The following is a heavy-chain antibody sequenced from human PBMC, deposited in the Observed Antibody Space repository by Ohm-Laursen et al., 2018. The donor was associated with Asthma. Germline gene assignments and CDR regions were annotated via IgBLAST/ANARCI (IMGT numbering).Heavy chain of an antibody. CDR3: AREGYSGSRSGS. D-gene: IGHD1-26*01. CDR2: IIPIFGTA. CDR1: GGTFSSYA. Sequence: SSVKVSCKASGGTFSSYAISWVRQAPGQGLEWMGGIIPIFGTANYAQKFQGRVTITADESTSTAYMELSSLRSEDTAVYYCAREGYSGSRSGSWGQGTLVTVSS. V-gene: IGHV1-69*01. J-gene: IGHJ4*02.